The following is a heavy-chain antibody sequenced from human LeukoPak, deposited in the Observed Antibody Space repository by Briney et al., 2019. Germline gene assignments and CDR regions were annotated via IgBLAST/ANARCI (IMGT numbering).Heavy chain of an antibody. CDR2: INHSGST. V-gene: IGHV4-34*01. J-gene: IGHJ4*02. CDR1: GGSFSGYY. CDR3: ARDYYYGGSGYYYQDY. Sequence: SETLSLTCAVYGGSFSGYYWSWIRQPPGKGLEWIGEINHSGSTNYNPSLKSRVTISADTSKNQFSLKLSSVTAADTAVYYCARDYYYGGSGYYYQDYWGQGTLVTVSS. D-gene: IGHD3-22*01.